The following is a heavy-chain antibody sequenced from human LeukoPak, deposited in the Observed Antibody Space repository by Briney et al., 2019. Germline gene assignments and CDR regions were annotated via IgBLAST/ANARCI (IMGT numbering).Heavy chain of an antibody. CDR3: ARQVTTYDF. CDR2: ISSSYIT. CDR1: GFTFRTYA. D-gene: IGHD4-17*01. V-gene: IGHV3-48*01. J-gene: IGHJ4*02. Sequence: PGGSLRLSCAASGFTFRTYAMNWVRQAPGKGPEWVSYISSSYITYYADSVKGRFTISRDNAKNSLYLQMNSLRAEDTAVYYCARQVTTYDFWGQGTLVTVSS.